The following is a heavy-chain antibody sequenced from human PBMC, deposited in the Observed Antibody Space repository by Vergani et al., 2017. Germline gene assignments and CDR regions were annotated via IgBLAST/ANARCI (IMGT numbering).Heavy chain of an antibody. CDR2: ISSSSSTI. J-gene: IGHJ4*02. Sequence: EVQLVESGGGVVQPGGSLRLSCAASGFTFSSYSMNWVRQVPGKGLVWVSYISSSSSTIHYADSVKCRVTISRDNAKNSLYLQMNSQRAEDTAVYYCARSHNWNYRYYFDYWGQGTLVTVSS. D-gene: IGHD1-7*01. V-gene: IGHV3-48*04. CDR3: ARSHNWNYRYYFDY. CDR1: GFTFSSYS.